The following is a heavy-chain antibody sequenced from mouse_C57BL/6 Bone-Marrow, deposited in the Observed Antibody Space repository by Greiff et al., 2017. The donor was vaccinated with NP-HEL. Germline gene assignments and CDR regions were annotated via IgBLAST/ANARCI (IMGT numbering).Heavy chain of an antibody. CDR1: GFNIKDDY. D-gene: IGHD3-2*02. CDR3: TTDSSGDVAY. J-gene: IGHJ3*01. Sequence: EVQLQQSGAELVRPGASVKLSCTASGFNIKDDYMHWVKQRPEQGLEWIGWIDPENGDTEYASKFQGKATITADTSSNTAYLQLSSLTSEDTAVYYCTTDSSGDVAYWGQGTLVTVSA. V-gene: IGHV14-4*01. CDR2: IDPENGDT.